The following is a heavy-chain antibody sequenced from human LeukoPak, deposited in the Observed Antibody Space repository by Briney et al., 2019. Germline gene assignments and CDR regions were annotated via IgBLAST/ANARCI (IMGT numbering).Heavy chain of an antibody. CDR3: AKDLVSSGWSSSLFDP. J-gene: IGHJ5*02. CDR1: GFTFSSYG. D-gene: IGHD6-19*01. CDR2: ISSSSDRM. V-gene: IGHV3-23*01. Sequence: GGSLRLSCAASGFTFSSYGMSWVRQAPGKGLEWVSGISSSSDRMYYADSVKGRFTISRDNSKNTLYLQMNSLRAEDTAVYYCAKDLVSSGWSSSLFDPWGQGTLVTVSS.